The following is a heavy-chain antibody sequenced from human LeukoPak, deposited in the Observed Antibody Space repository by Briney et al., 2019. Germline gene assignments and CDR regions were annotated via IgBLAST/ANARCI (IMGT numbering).Heavy chain of an antibody. D-gene: IGHD3-16*02. CDR3: ARLEDYVWGSYRSPDY. CDR1: GYSFTSYW. V-gene: IGHV5-51*01. CDR2: IYPGDSDT. J-gene: IGHJ4*02. Sequence: GESLKIPCKGSGYSFTSYWIGWVRQMPGKGLEWMGIIYPGDSDTRYSPSFQGQVTISADKSISTAYLQWSSLKASDTAMYYCARLEDYVWGSYRSPDYWGQGTLVTVSS.